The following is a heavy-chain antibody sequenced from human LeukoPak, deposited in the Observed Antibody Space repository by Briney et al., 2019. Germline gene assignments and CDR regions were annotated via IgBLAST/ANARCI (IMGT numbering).Heavy chain of an antibody. V-gene: IGHV3-23*01. Sequence: GGSLRISCSASGFSFSSYTMTWVRQAPGKGPEWVSIISGGGDTTFYTDSVKGRFTISRDNSKNTLYLQMNSLRAEDTAVYYCAKDGLRYFDWWGCFDYWGQGTLVTVSS. CDR2: ISGGGDTT. CDR1: GFSFSSYT. D-gene: IGHD3-9*01. CDR3: AKDGLRYFDWWGCFDY. J-gene: IGHJ4*02.